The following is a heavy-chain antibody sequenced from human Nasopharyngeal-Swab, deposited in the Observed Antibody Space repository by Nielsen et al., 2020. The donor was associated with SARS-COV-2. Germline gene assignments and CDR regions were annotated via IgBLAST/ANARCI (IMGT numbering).Heavy chain of an antibody. D-gene: IGHD2/OR15-2a*01. Sequence: GESLKIPCAASGFSLSSYWMHWVRQAPGKGLSWVSRINPDGNTINYADSVKGRFTISRDTAKNTLYLQMSSLRVEDTAVYYCTRDTFGPTDSWGQGTLVTVSS. CDR3: TRDTFGPTDS. CDR1: GFSLSSYW. J-gene: IGHJ4*02. CDR2: INPDGNTI. V-gene: IGHV3-74*01.